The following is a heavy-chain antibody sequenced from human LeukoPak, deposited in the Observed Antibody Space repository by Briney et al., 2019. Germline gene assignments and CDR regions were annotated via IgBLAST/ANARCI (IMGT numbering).Heavy chain of an antibody. V-gene: IGHV3-15*01. J-gene: IGHJ4*02. CDR2: IKSKTDGGTT. CDR3: TTVVTMVRGAVNDY. CDR1: GFTFSNAW. Sequence: PGGSLRLSCAVSGFTFSNAWMSWVRQAPGKGLEWVGRIKSKTDGGTTDYAAPVKGRFTISRDDSKNTLYLQMNSLKTEDTAVYYCTTVVTMVRGAVNDYWGQGTLVTVSS. D-gene: IGHD3-10*01.